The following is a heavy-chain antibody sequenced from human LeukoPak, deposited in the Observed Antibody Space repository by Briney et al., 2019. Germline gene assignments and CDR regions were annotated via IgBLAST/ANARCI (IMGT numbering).Heavy chain of an antibody. J-gene: IGHJ4*02. CDR3: ARASGAATPGY. CDR2: INPHSGGT. V-gene: IGHV1-2*02. Sequence: ASVKVSCKASGYIFTDYYIHWVRQAPGQGLEWMGWINPHSGGTNYARLFHGRVTMTRDTSITAAYMELSRLRSDDTAMYYCARASGAATPGYWGQGTLVTVSS. CDR1: GYIFTDYY. D-gene: IGHD2-15*01.